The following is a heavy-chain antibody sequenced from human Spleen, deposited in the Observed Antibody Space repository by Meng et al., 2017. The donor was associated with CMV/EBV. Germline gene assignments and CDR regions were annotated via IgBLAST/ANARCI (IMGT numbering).Heavy chain of an antibody. J-gene: IGHJ4*02. CDR1: SVSINSYD. Sequence: QLPLAGSGLVLRSPSTTLTLACSGSSVSINSYDWNWIRQPASRGLEWIGSTYTSCSSYYNHSLTGRITISIDPSKYQFHLSLRSVSAADTDVSYYYSALLRAHFDYWGQGTLVTVSS. D-gene: IGHD3-3*02. CDR3: YSALLRAHFDY. V-gene: IGHV4-4*07. CDR2: TYTSCSS.